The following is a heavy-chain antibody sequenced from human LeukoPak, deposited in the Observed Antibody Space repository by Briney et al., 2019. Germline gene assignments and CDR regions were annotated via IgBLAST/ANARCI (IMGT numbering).Heavy chain of an antibody. D-gene: IGHD5-18*01. Sequence: SVKVSCKASGGTFSSYAISWVRQAPGQGLEWMGGIIPIFGTANYAQKFQGRVTITTDESTSTAYMELSSLRSEDTAVYYCAGSKVDTVYYHHMDVWGKGTTVTVSS. V-gene: IGHV1-69*05. CDR2: IIPIFGTA. CDR3: AGSKVDTVYYHHMDV. CDR1: GGTFSSYA. J-gene: IGHJ6*03.